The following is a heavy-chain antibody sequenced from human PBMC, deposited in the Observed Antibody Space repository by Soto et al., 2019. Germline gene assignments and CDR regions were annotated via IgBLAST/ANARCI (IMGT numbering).Heavy chain of an antibody. CDR2: IWYDGSNK. CDR3: ARGAPYYDFWSGYYGLSDY. D-gene: IGHD3-3*01. CDR1: GFTFSSYG. V-gene: IGHV3-33*01. Sequence: GGSLRLSCAASGFTFSSYGMHWVRQAPGKGLEWVAVIWYDGSNKYYADSVKGRFTISRDNSKNTLYLQMNSLRAEDTAVYYSARGAPYYDFWSGYYGLSDYWGQGTLVTVSS. J-gene: IGHJ4*02.